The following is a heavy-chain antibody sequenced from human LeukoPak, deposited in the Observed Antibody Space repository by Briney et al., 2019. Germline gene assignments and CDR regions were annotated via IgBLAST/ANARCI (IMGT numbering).Heavy chain of an antibody. J-gene: IGHJ3*02. D-gene: IGHD6-13*01. V-gene: IGHV1-69*04. CDR3: ATMYSSSWSAFDI. Sequence: GASVKVSCKASGGTFSSYAISWVRQAPGQGLEWMGRIIPILGIANYAQKFQGRVTITADKSTSTAYMELSSLRSEDTAVYYCATMYSSSWSAFDIWGQGTMVTVSS. CDR1: GGTFSSYA. CDR2: IIPILGIA.